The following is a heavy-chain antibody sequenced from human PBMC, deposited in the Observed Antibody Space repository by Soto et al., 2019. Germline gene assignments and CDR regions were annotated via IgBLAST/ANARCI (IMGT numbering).Heavy chain of an antibody. J-gene: IGHJ5*02. Sequence: GSGPTLVNPTQTLTLTCTFSGFSLSTSGVGVGWIRQPPGKALEWLALIYWDDDKRYSPSLKSRLTITKDTSKNQVVLTMTNMDPVDTATYYCAHRPFNSIFGVVWNWFDPWGQGTLVTVSS. V-gene: IGHV2-5*02. CDR2: IYWDDDK. D-gene: IGHD3-3*01. CDR1: GFSLSTSGVG. CDR3: AHRPFNSIFGVVWNWFDP.